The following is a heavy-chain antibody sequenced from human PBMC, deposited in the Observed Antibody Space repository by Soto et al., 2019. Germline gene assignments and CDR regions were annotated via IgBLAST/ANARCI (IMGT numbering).Heavy chain of an antibody. CDR1: GYSFTGYF. CDR3: ARVDPRGVAVVRDY. CDR2: INLNSGGT. V-gene: IGHV1-2*02. D-gene: IGHD3-10*01. J-gene: IGHJ4*02. Sequence: GSSVKVSCKASGYSFTGYFTQWVRQAPGQGLEWMGWINLNSGGTNYAQKFQGRVTMTRDTSISTAYMELSRLRSDDTAVYFCARVDPRGVAVVRDYWGQGTMVTVSS.